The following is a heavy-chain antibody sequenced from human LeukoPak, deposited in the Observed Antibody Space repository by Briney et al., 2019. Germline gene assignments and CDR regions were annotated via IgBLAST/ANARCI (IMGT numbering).Heavy chain of an antibody. Sequence: ASVKVSCEATGYICTDYFMHWVRQAPGQGLELMGWINPHSGATNYAQKFQDRVTMTRDTSISTAFVELTSLRSDDTAVYYCARSHYYDHSNYYMDVWGTGTTVTVSS. CDR3: ARSHYYDHSNYYMDV. CDR2: INPHSGAT. V-gene: IGHV1-2*02. J-gene: IGHJ6*03. D-gene: IGHD3-22*01. CDR1: GYICTDYF.